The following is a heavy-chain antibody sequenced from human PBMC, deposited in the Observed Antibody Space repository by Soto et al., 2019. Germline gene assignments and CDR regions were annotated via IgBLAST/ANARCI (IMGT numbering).Heavy chain of an antibody. CDR3: ARLYCTSSTCDSWFDP. Sequence: PGESLTISCTCFGYTFTPFWISWVRQMPGRGLEWMGRIDPRDSYTNYSPSFQGHVTISVDKSISAAYLQWGSLKASDTAMYYCARLYCTSSTCDSWFDPWGQGTLVTVSS. D-gene: IGHD2-2*01. CDR2: IDPRDSYT. V-gene: IGHV5-10-1*01. J-gene: IGHJ5*02. CDR1: GYTFTPFW.